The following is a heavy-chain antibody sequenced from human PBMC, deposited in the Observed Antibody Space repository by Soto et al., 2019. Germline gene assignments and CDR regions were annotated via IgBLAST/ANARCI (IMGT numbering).Heavy chain of an antibody. CDR2: INAGNGNT. CDR3: ARGGWIYYFDY. J-gene: IGHJ4*02. V-gene: IGHV1-3*01. Sequence: ALVKVSCKASGYTFTSYAMHWVRQAPGQRLEWMGWINAGNGNTKYSQKFQGRVTITRDTSASTAYMELSSLRSEDTAVYYCARGGWIYYFDYWGQGTLVTVSS. D-gene: IGHD5-12*01. CDR1: GYTFTSYA.